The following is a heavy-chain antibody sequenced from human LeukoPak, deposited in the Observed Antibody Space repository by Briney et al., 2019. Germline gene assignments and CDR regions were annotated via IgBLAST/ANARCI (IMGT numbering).Heavy chain of an antibody. CDR2: IDQDGSEK. CDR1: ALTFSSYW. V-gene: IGHV3-7*02. CDR3: ARLYDSNRDHSGYGY. D-gene: IGHD5-12*01. J-gene: IGHJ4*02. Sequence: GGSLRLSCAASALTFSSYWMSWVRQAPGKGLEWAANIDQDGSEKYYVDSVKGRFTISRDNAKNSLYMQMNSLRVEDTAVYYCARLYDSNRDHSGYGYWGRGTLVTVSS.